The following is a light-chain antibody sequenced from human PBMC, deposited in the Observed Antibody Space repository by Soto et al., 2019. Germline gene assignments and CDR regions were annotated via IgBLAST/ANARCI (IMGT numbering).Light chain of an antibody. CDR3: QQYGSSPRT. J-gene: IGKJ2*01. CDR1: QSVASNY. Sequence: EIVLTQSPATRSLSPGERPTLSCGASQSVASNYLACYQQKPGQAPRLLIFVASSRATGIPDRFSGSGSGTDFTLTISRLEPEDCAVYYCQQYGSSPRTFGQGTKLEIK. V-gene: IGKV3-20*01. CDR2: VAS.